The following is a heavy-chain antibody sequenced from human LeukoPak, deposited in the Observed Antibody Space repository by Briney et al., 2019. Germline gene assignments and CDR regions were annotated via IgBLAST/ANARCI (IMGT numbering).Heavy chain of an antibody. CDR1: GGSFSGYY. J-gene: IGHJ4*02. V-gene: IGHV4-34*01. D-gene: IGHD3-10*01. CDR3: ARVGYYYGSGTDY. CDR2: INHSGST. Sequence: SETLSLTCAVYGGSFSGYYWSWIRQPPGKGLEWSGEINHSGSTNYNPSLKSRVTISVDTSKNQFSLKLSSVTAADTAVYYCARVGYYYGSGTDYWGQGTLVTVSS.